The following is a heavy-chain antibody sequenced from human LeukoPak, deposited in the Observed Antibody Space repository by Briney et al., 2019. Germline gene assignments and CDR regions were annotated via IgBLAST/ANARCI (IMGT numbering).Heavy chain of an antibody. J-gene: IGHJ5*02. CDR2: VYRTGNT. CDR3: ARDKDLPPPPGIGAGPRLTWFDP. Sequence: SDTLSLTCTASGDSISSGFFWGWIRQSPDKGLEWIGSVYRTGNTYYEASLKSRVTISVDTSRNQFSLELRSVTAADTAIYYCARDKDLPPPPGIGAGPRLTWFDPWGKGTRVTVSS. D-gene: IGHD6-13*01. CDR1: GDSISSGFF. V-gene: IGHV4-38-2*02.